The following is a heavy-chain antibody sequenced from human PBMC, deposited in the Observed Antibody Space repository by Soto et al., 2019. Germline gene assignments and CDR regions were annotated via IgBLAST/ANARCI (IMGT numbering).Heavy chain of an antibody. J-gene: IGHJ6*02. V-gene: IGHV1-58*01. Sequence: SVKVSCKASGFTFTSSAVQWVRQARGQRLEWIGWIVVGSGNTNYAQKFQERVTITRDMSTSTAYMELSSLRSEDTAVYYCAAASKNSYYYYGMDVWGQGTTVTVSS. CDR3: AAASKNSYYYYGMDV. CDR2: IVVGSGNT. CDR1: GFTFTSSA.